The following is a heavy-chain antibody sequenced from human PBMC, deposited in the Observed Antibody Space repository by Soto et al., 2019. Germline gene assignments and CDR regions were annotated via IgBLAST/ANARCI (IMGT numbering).Heavy chain of an antibody. D-gene: IGHD6-13*01. CDR3: ATSAGIAAAGTDYEFDN. CDR2: ISSSSSYI. CDR1: GFTFSSYS. J-gene: IGHJ4*02. Sequence: GGSLRLSCAASGFTFSSYSMNWVRQAPGKGLEWVSSISSSSSYIYYADTVKGRFTISRDNAKNSLYLQMNSLRAEDTAVYYCATSAGIAAAGTDYEFDNWGQGTLLNVSS. V-gene: IGHV3-21*01.